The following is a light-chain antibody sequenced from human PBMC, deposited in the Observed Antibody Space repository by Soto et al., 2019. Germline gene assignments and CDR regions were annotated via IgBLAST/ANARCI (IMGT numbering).Light chain of an antibody. Sequence: EIVLTQSPGTLSFSPGERVTLSCGASQTVYSNYLAWYQQKPGQAPRLLIYGASTRATGIPDRFSGSGSGTDFTLTISRREPEDSAVYYCQKYGSSTPGRTFGHGSKVDIX. J-gene: IGKJ1*01. CDR3: QKYGSSTPGRT. V-gene: IGKV3-20*01. CDR2: GAS. CDR1: QTVYSNY.